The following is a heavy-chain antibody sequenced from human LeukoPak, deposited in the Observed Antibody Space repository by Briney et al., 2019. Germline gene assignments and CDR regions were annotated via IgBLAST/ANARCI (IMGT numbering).Heavy chain of an antibody. V-gene: IGHV4-34*01. CDR1: GGSFSGYY. CDR3: ARGSGDSSGYSSAFDI. D-gene: IGHD3-22*01. Sequence: PSETLSLTCAVYGGSFSGYYWSWIRQPPGKGLEWIGEINHSGSTNYNPSLKSRVTISVDTSKNQFSLKLSSVTAADTAVYYCARGSGDSSGYSSAFDIWGQGTMVTVSS. CDR2: INHSGST. J-gene: IGHJ3*02.